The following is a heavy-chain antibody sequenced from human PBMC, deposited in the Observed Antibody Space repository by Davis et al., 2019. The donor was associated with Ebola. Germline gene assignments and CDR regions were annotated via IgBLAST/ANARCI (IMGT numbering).Heavy chain of an antibody. CDR1: GFTVSSNY. CDR3: ARQRWLQLGRGWFDP. V-gene: IGHV3-74*01. D-gene: IGHD5-24*01. CDR2: INSDGSST. J-gene: IGHJ5*02. Sequence: GESLKISCAASGFTVSSNYMSWVRQAPGKGLVWVSRINSDGSSTSYADSVKGRFTISRDNAKNSLYLQMNSLRAEDTAVYYCARQRWLQLGRGWFDPWGQGTLVTVSS.